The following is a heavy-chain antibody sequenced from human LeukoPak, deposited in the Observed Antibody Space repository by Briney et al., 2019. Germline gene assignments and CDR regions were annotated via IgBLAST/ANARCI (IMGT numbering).Heavy chain of an antibody. CDR3: ARVREGCSSSSGDCESYYYYMDV. CDR2: MNLNSGNT. Sequence: ASVKLSCKASGYTFTSYDINWVRQATGQGLGWMGWMNLNSGNTGYAQKSQGRVTITRNNSISTAYMALTSLRSEDTAVYSCARVREGCSSSSGDCESYYYYMDVCGKGATFTVSS. D-gene: IGHD2-2*01. V-gene: IGHV1-8*03. J-gene: IGHJ6*03. CDR1: GYTFTSYD.